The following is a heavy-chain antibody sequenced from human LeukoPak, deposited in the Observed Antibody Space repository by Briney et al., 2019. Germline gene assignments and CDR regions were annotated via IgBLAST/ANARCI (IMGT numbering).Heavy chain of an antibody. CDR1: GASISNYY. Sequence: SETLSLTCTVSGASISNYYWSWIRQTPEKGLEWMGHIHSSGGSSYYPSLKSRLTLSMDTSRNQLSLKLPSVTAADTAVYCCARLGSYHDFWGQGALVTVSS. CDR3: ARLGSYHDF. CDR2: IHSSGGS. D-gene: IGHD1-26*01. V-gene: IGHV4-4*09. J-gene: IGHJ4*02.